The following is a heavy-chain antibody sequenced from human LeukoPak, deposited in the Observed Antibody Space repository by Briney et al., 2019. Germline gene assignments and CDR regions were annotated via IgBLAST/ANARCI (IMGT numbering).Heavy chain of an antibody. V-gene: IGHV3-21*01. CDR2: ISSSSNYI. CDR3: ASLSSRPPLFDY. D-gene: IGHD6-13*01. J-gene: IGHJ4*02. Sequence: GGSLRLSCAASGFTVSSNYMSWVRQAPGKGLEWVSSISSSSNYIYYADSVKGRFTISRDNAKNSLYLQMNSLRAEDTAVYYCASLSSRPPLFDYWGQGTLVTVSS. CDR1: GFTVSSNY.